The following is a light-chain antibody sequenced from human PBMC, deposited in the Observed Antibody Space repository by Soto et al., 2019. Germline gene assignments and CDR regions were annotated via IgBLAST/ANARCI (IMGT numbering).Light chain of an antibody. CDR3: QQLNSYPSIT. Sequence: DIQLTQSPSFLSASVGGRVTITCRASQGISSYLAWYQQKPGKAPKLLIYAASTLQSGVPSRFSGSGSGTEFTLTISSLQPEDFATYYCQQLNSYPSITFGQGTRLEIK. V-gene: IGKV1-9*01. CDR1: QGISSY. J-gene: IGKJ5*01. CDR2: AAS.